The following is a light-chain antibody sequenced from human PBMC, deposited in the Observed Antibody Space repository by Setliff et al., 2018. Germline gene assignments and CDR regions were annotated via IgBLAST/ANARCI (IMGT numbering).Light chain of an antibody. CDR1: SSNIGAGYD. J-gene: IGLJ1*01. V-gene: IGLV1-40*01. CDR2: GNS. CDR3: QSYDSSLSGYV. Sequence: QRVTISCTGSSSNIGAGYDVHWYQQLPGTAPKLLIYGNSNRPSGVPDRFSGSKSGTSASLAITGLQAEDEADYYCQSYDSSLSGYVFGTGDQGHRP.